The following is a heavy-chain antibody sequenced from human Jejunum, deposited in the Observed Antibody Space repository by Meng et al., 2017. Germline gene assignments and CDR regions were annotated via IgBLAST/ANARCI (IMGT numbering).Heavy chain of an antibody. CDR2: INDSGST. D-gene: IGHD4-11*01. J-gene: IGHJ4*02. Sequence: QVKLQQWGAGLLKPAETLSLTCAVYGGSISDCYWTWIRQPPGKGLEWIGEINDSGSTNYNPSLKSRVTISVDTSKSQFYLRVSSVTAADTAVYYCARGNEYSNYGADFWGQGTLVTVSS. CDR1: GGSISDCY. CDR3: ARGNEYSNYGADF. V-gene: IGHV4-34*01.